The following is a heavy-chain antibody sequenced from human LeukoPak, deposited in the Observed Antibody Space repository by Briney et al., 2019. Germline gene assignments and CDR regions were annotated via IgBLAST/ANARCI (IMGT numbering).Heavy chain of an antibody. CDR3: AKAWRSYCGGDCSRSWFDP. CDR2: VSYDGRNK. J-gene: IGHJ5*02. V-gene: IGHV3-30*04. Sequence: GGSLRLSCAASGFTFSSYAMHWVRQAPGKGLEWVAVVSYDGRNKYYADSVKGRFTISRDNSKNTLYLQMNSLRAEDAAVYYCAKAWRSYCGGDCSRSWFDPWGQGILVTVSP. D-gene: IGHD2-21*02. CDR1: GFTFSSYA.